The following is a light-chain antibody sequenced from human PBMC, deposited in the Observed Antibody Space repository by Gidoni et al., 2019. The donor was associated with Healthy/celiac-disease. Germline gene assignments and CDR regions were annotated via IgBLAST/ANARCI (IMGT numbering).Light chain of an antibody. V-gene: IGKV3-15*01. J-gene: IGKJ5*01. Sequence: EIVITQSPATLSVSPGERATLSCRARQSVSSNLAWYQQNPGQAPRLLIYGASTRATGIPARFRGSGSGTEFTLTISSLQSEDFAVYYCQQYNNWPPGITFGQXTRLEIK. CDR3: QQYNNWPPGIT. CDR1: QSVSSN. CDR2: GAS.